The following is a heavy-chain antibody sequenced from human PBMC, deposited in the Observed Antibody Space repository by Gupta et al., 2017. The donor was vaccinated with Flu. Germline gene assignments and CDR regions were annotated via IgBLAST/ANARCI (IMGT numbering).Heavy chain of an antibody. V-gene: IGHV3-7*01. J-gene: IGHJ4*03. Sequence: FTFSSSWMNWVRQAPGKWLETVSMIRSAADGEDELDSVRGRFTISREKSKNTLILDMKSMSAADTAVYYWSSEQARAETENWGQGSLVTVSS. CDR3: SSEQARAETEN. D-gene: IGHD2-21*02. CDR2: IRSAADGE. CDR1: FTFSSSW.